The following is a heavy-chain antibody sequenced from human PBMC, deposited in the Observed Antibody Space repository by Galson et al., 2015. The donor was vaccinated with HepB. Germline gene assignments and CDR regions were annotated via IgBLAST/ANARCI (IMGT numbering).Heavy chain of an antibody. CDR3: ARDGPAPGGYSYGMDV. V-gene: IGHV1-46*01. J-gene: IGHJ6*02. D-gene: IGHD5-18*01. CDR2: INASGGRT. CDR1: GYTFTSYF. Sequence: SVKVSCKASGYTFTSYFIQWVRQAPGQGLEWMGMINASGGRTTNAQKFQGRVTMTRDTSTSTVYMELSSLRFNDTAVYYCARDGPAPGGYSYGMDVWGQGTTVTVSS.